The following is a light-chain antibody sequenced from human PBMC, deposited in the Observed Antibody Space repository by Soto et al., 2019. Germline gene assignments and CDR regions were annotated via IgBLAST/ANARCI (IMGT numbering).Light chain of an antibody. CDR1: SSDVGGYNY. CDR3: SLYSATTIGV. Sequence: QSVLTQPPSASGSPGQSVAISCTGTSSDVGGYNYVSWYQQHPGKAPKLMIYEVNKRPSGVPDRFSGSKSGNTASLTVSGLQAEDEADYYCSLYSATTIGVFGPAIKVTV. CDR2: EVN. J-gene: IGLJ1*01. V-gene: IGLV2-8*01.